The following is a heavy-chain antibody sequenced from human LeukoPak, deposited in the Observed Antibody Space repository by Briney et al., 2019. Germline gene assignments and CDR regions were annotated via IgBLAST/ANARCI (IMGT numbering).Heavy chain of an antibody. V-gene: IGHV1-2*02. D-gene: IGHD2-15*01. CDR3: ARALGMDCSGGSCYRFDWFDP. CDR2: INPNSGGT. J-gene: IGHJ5*02. CDR1: GYTFTGYY. Sequence: ASVKVSCKASGYTFTGYYMHWVRQAPGQGLEWMGWINPNSGGTNYAQKFQGRVTMTRDTSISTAYMELNSLRAEDTAVYYCARALGMDCSGGSCYRFDWFDPWGQGTLVTVSS.